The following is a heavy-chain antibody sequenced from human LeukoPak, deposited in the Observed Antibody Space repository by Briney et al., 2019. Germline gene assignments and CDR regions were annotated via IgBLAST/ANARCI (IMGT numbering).Heavy chain of an antibody. CDR2: ISSSSTYI. CDR1: GFIFWSYT. CDR3: ARFPRAGYWAQYWYFDL. J-gene: IGHJ2*01. V-gene: IGHV3-21*01. Sequence: PGGSLRLSCAASGFIFWSYTMNWVRQAPGKGLEWVSSISSSSTYIHYADSVKGRFIISRDNAKNSPYLQMNSLRAEDTAVYYCARFPRAGYWAQYWYFDLWGRGTLVTVSS. D-gene: IGHD3-9*01.